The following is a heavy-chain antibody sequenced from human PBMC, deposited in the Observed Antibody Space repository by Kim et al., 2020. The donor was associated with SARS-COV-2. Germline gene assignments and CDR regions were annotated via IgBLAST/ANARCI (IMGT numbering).Heavy chain of an antibody. V-gene: IGHV3-30*18. CDR1: GFTFSSYG. Sequence: GGSLRLSCAASGFTFSSYGMHWVRQAPGKGLEWVAVISYDGSNKYYADSVKGRFTISRDNSKNTLYLQMNSLRAEDTAVYYCAKDLYYGSGSPFDYWGQGTLVTVSS. CDR3: AKDLYYGSGSPFDY. CDR2: ISYDGSNK. D-gene: IGHD3-10*01. J-gene: IGHJ4*02.